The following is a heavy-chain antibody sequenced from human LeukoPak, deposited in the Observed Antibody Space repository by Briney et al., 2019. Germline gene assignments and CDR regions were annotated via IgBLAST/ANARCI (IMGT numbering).Heavy chain of an antibody. CDR2: IYYSGST. CDR1: GGSISGYY. J-gene: IGHJ6*02. V-gene: IGHV4-59*01. Sequence: SETLSLTCTVSGGSISGYYWSWIRQPPGKGLEWIGYIYYSGSTNYNPSLKSRVTISVDTSKNQFSLKLSSVTAADTAVYYCARGGRGYSYGGGYYYGMDVWGQGTTVTVSS. D-gene: IGHD5-18*01. CDR3: ARGGRGYSYGGGYYYGMDV.